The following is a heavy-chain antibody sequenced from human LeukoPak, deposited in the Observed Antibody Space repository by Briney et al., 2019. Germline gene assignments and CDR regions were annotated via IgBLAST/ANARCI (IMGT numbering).Heavy chain of an antibody. D-gene: IGHD3-3*01. CDR3: ARFESYDFWSGYFGFDP. CDR2: INHSGST. V-gene: IGHV4-34*01. Sequence: SGTLSLTCAVYGGSFSGYYWSWIRQPPGKGLEWIGEINHSGSTDYNPSLKSRVTISVDTSKNQFSLKLSSVTAADTAVYYCARFESYDFWSGYFGFDPWGQGTLVTVSS. CDR1: GGSFSGYY. J-gene: IGHJ5*02.